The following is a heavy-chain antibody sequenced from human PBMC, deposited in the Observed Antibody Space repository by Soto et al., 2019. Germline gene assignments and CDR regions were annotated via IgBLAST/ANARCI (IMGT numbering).Heavy chain of an antibody. D-gene: IGHD2-2*01. J-gene: IGHJ4*02. V-gene: IGHV1-18*01. Sequence: ASVKVSCKASGYTFTSYGISWVRQAPGQGLEWMGWISAYNGNTNYAQKLQGRVTMTTDTSTSTAYMELRSLRSDDTAVYYCARDLVGDIVVVPAAKDDYWGQGTLVTVSS. CDR1: GYTFTSYG. CDR3: ARDLVGDIVVVPAAKDDY. CDR2: ISAYNGNT.